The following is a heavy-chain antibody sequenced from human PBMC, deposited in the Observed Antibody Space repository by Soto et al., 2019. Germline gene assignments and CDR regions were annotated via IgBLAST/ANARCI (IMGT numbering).Heavy chain of an antibody. Sequence: QVQLVQSGAEVKKPGSSVKVSCKASGGTFSSYAISWVRQSPGQGLEWMGGIIPIFGTANYAQKFQGRVTITADKSTSTDYMELGSLRSEDTAVYYCARGGAARLRWFDPWGPGTLVTVSS. D-gene: IGHD6-6*01. J-gene: IGHJ5*02. CDR1: GGTFSSYA. CDR3: ARGGAARLRWFDP. V-gene: IGHV1-69*06. CDR2: IIPIFGTA.